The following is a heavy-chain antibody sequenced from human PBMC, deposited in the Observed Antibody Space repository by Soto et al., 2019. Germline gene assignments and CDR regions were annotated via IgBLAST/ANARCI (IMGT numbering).Heavy chain of an antibody. CDR2: IYYSGST. J-gene: IGHJ6*02. CDR3: AREGVRGSSTPGADYYYYGMDV. CDR1: GGSISSYY. V-gene: IGHV4-59*01. D-gene: IGHD3-16*01. Sequence: PSETLSLTCTVSGGSISSYYWSWIRQPPGKGLEWIGYIYYSGSTNYNPSLKSRVTISVDTSKNQFSLKLSSVTAADTAVYYCAREGVRGSSTPGADYYYYGMDVWGQGTTVT.